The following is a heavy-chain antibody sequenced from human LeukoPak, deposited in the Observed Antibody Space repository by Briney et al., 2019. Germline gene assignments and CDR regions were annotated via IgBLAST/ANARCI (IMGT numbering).Heavy chain of an antibody. D-gene: IGHD6-13*01. V-gene: IGHV3-7*01. J-gene: IGHJ4*02. CDR3: AKVVGSSWYTS. CDR2: IKQDGSEK. Sequence: GGSLRLSCVASGFTFSSYWMSWVRQAPGKGLEWVANIKQDGSEKYYVDSVKGRFTISRDNAKNSLYLQMNSLRAEDTAVYYCAKVVGSSWYTSWGQGTLVTVSS. CDR1: GFTFSSYW.